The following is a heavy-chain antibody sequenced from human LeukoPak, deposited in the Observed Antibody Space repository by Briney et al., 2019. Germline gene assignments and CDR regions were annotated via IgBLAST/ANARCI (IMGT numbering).Heavy chain of an antibody. J-gene: IGHJ4*02. CDR1: GFTFRTYG. CDR3: ARDQESSGWGY. D-gene: IGHD1-26*01. V-gene: IGHV3-7*01. Sequence: GGSLRLSCAASGFTFRTYGMHWVRQAPGKGLEWVANIKQDGSEKHYADSVRGRFTISRDNAENSLYLQMNSLRDEDTAVYYCARDQESSGWGYWGQGTLVTVSS. CDR2: IKQDGSEK.